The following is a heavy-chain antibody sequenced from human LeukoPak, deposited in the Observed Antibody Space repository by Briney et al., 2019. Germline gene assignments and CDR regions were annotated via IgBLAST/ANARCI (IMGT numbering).Heavy chain of an antibody. CDR3: ARLSPGSAFDY. Sequence: PSGTLSLTCTVPGGSISSYYWIWIRQPPGKGLEWIGYIYYSGSTNYNPSLKSRVTLSVDTSKNQFSLKLSSATAADTAVYYCARLSPGSAFDYWGQGTLVTVSS. J-gene: IGHJ4*02. CDR2: IYYSGST. V-gene: IGHV4-59*01. CDR1: GGSISSYY. D-gene: IGHD2-15*01.